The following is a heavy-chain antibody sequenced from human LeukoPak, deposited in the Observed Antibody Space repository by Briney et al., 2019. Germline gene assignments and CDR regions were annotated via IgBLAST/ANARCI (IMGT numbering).Heavy chain of an antibody. CDR1: GGSISSGDYY. V-gene: IGHV4-30-4*01. CDR3: ARAPLRLGELSSDHSDY. J-gene: IGHJ4*02. CDR2: IYYSGST. D-gene: IGHD3-16*02. Sequence: SETLSLTCTVSGGSISSGDYYWSWIRQPPGKGLEWIGYIYYSGSTYYNPSLKSRVTISVDTSKNQFSLKLSSVTAADTAVYYCARAPLRLGELSSDHSDYWGQGTLVTVSS.